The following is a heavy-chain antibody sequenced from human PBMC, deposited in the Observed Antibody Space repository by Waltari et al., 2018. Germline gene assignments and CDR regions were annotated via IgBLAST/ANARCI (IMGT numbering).Heavy chain of an antibody. D-gene: IGHD3-22*01. CDR2: ISDSGVIT. Sequence: EVHLLESGGGLAQPGGSLRLSCAASGFNFISYAMSWVRQAPGKGLDWVSGISDSGVITKYADSVKGRFTVSRDNSKNTVFLQLNSLRAEDTAIYYCARHLYSIDYLELGNWGQGTQVTVSS. J-gene: IGHJ4*02. CDR1: GFNFISYA. V-gene: IGHV3-23*01. CDR3: ARHLYSIDYLELGN.